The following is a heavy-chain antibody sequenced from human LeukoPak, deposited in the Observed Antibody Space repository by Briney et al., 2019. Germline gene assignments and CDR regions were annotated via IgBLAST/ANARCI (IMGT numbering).Heavy chain of an antibody. CDR1: GYTFTGYH. D-gene: IGHD3-10*01. CDR3: ARDETMQGVITNHAFDI. Sequence: ASVKVSCKASGYTFTGYHMHWVRQAPGQGLEWMGRINPNSGDTNYAQKFQGRVTMTRDTSISTAYMELSRLRSDDTAVYYCARDETMQGVITNHAFDIWGQGTMVTVSS. CDR2: INPNSGDT. J-gene: IGHJ3*02. V-gene: IGHV1-2*06.